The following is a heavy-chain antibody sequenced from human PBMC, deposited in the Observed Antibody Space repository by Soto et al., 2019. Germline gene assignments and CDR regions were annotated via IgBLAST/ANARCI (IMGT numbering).Heavy chain of an antibody. CDR3: AREGSGWYKDY. CDR2: IWYDGSNK. J-gene: IGHJ4*02. CDR1: GFTFSSYG. V-gene: IGHV3-33*01. D-gene: IGHD6-19*01. Sequence: GGSLRLSCAASGFTFSSYGMHWVRQAPGKGLEWVAVIWYDGSNKYYADSVKGRFTISRDNSKNTLYLQMNSLRAEDTAVYYCAREGSGWYKDYWGQGTLVTVSS.